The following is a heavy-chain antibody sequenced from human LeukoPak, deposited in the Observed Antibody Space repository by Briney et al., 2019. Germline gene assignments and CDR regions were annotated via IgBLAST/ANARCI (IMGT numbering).Heavy chain of an antibody. V-gene: IGHV3-33*01. J-gene: IGHJ4*02. CDR1: GFTFSSYG. D-gene: IGHD1-1*01. CDR3: ARGSLWNDY. CDR2: IWYDGSNK. Sequence: PGGSLRLSCAASGFTFSSYGMHWVRQAPGKGLEWVAVIWYDGSNKYYADSVKGRFTISRDNAKNTLYMQMNSLRAEDTAVYYCARGSLWNDYWGQGTLVTVSS.